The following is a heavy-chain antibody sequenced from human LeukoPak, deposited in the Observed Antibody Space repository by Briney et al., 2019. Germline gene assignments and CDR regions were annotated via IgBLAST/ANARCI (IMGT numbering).Heavy chain of an antibody. D-gene: IGHD2-21*01. Sequence: ASVKVSCKASGYTFTSYGISWVRQAPGQGLEWMGWISAYNGNTNYAQKLQGRVTMTTDTSTSTAYMELRSLRSDDTAVYYCARYHLRWSLPFDAFDIWGQGTMVTVSP. CDR2: ISAYNGNT. J-gene: IGHJ3*02. V-gene: IGHV1-18*01. CDR3: ARYHLRWSLPFDAFDI. CDR1: GYTFTSYG.